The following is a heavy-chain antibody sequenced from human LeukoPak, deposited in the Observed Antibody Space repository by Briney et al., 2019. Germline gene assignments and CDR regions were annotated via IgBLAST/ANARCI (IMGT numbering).Heavy chain of an antibody. CDR1: GFTFSSYA. J-gene: IGHJ4*02. CDR3: AKGSGGSCYSGLDY. CDR2: ICGSGENT. Sequence: GGSLRLSCAASGFTFSSYAMSWVRQTPGKGLEWVSDICGSGENTYYADSVKGRFTISRDNSRNTLYLQMNSLRAEDTAMYYCAKGSGGSCYSGLDYWGQGTLVTVSS. V-gene: IGHV3-23*01. D-gene: IGHD2-15*01.